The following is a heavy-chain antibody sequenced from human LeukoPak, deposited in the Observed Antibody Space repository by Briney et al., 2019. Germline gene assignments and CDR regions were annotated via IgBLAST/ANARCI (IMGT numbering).Heavy chain of an antibody. CDR1: GYTFTSYD. CDR3: ARYSSSSTPDFDP. V-gene: IGHV1-8*01. J-gene: IGHJ5*02. Sequence: AASVKVSCKASGYTFTSYDINWVRQATRQGLEWMGWMNPNSGNTGYAQKFQGRVTMTRNTSISTAYMELSSLRSEDTAVYYCARYSSSSTPDFDPWGQGTLVTVSS. CDR2: MNPNSGNT. D-gene: IGHD6-6*01.